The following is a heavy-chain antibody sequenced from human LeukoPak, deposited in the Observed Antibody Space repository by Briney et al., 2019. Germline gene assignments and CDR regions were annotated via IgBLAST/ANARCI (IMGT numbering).Heavy chain of an antibody. CDR3: ARGDYYDSSGYYYPDAFDI. Sequence: ASVKVSCKASGYTFTTYGISWVRQAPGRGLEWMGWISAYNGNTNYAQKFQGRVTMTTDTSTSTAYMELRSLRSDDTAVYYCARGDYYDSSGYYYPDAFDIWGQGTMVTVSS. J-gene: IGHJ3*02. CDR1: GYTFTTYG. V-gene: IGHV1-18*01. CDR2: ISAYNGNT. D-gene: IGHD3-22*01.